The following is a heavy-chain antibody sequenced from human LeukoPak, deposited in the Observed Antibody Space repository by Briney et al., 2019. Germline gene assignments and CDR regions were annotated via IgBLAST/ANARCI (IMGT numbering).Heavy chain of an antibody. V-gene: IGHV3-33*06. CDR2: IWYDGSNK. CDR1: GLTFSSYG. CDR3: AKDLGDYSNYGPDY. J-gene: IGHJ4*02. Sequence: GGSLRLSCAASGLTFSSYGMHWVRQAPGKGLEWVAVIWYDGSNKYYADSVKGRFTISRDNSKNTLYLQMNSLRAEDTAVYYCAKDLGDYSNYGPDYWGQGTLVTVS. D-gene: IGHD4-11*01.